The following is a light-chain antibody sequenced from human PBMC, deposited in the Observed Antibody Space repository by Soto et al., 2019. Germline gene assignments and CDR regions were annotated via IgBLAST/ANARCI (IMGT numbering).Light chain of an antibody. V-gene: IGLV1-44*01. J-gene: IGLJ2*01. CDR3: ATWDDSLNGVV. CDR2: SNN. CDR1: SSNIGRHG. Sequence: QSVLTQPPSASGTPGQRVTISCSGRSSNIGRHGVNGYQHLPVAAPKLLIYSNNQRPSGVPDRFSGSTSGTSVSLTLSGLQSEDEADYYCATWDDSLNGVVFGVGTKLTVL.